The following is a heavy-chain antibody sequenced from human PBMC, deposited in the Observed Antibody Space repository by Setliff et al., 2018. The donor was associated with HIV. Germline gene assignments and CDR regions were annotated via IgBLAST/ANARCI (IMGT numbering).Heavy chain of an antibody. J-gene: IGHJ4*02. CDR1: GGSISSSGYY. CDR2: VYESGSV. D-gene: IGHD3-16*01. V-gene: IGHV4-39*01. CDR3: ARHFWPRGLFGY. Sequence: PSETLSLTCTVSGGSISSSGYYWGWIRQSPGRGLEWIGSVYESGSVYYNPSLKSRVTISVDTSKNQFSLNLNSVTVADTGVYYCARHFWPRGLFGYWGQGTLVTVSS.